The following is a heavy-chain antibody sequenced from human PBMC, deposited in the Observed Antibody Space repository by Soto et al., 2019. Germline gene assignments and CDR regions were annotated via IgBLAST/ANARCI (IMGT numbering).Heavy chain of an antibody. V-gene: IGHV4-61*01. J-gene: IGHJ4*02. CDR2: IYYRGST. CDR3: ARGLDYVGFDY. Sequence: QVQLQESGRGLVKPSETLSLTCIVSGDSVSSGTFYWSWIRQPPGQGLEWIGYIYYRGSTNYNPSLKSRATISIDTSRNQFSLKLSSATAADTAVYYCARGLDYVGFDYWGQGTLVAVSS. D-gene: IGHD4-17*01. CDR1: GDSVSSGTFY.